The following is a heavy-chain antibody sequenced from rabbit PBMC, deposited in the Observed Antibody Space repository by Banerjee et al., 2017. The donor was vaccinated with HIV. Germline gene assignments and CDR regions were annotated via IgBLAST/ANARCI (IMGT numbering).Heavy chain of an antibody. D-gene: IGHD4-1*01. V-gene: IGHV1S45*01. CDR1: GFSFSSSYW. CDR2: IYNGDGST. J-gene: IGHJ4*01. Sequence: QEQLEESGGDLVKPEGSLTLTCTASGFSFSSSYWICWVRQAPGKGLEWIACIYNGDGSTYYASWAKGRFTISKTSSTTVTLQMTSLTAADTATYFCARGGHSFSLWGPGTLVTVS. CDR3: ARGGHSFSL.